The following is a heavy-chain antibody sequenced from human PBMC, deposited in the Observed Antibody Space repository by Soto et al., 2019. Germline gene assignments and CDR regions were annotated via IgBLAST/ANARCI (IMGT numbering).Heavy chain of an antibody. Sequence: QLQLQESGSGLVKPSQTLPLTCAVSGGSISSGDYCWSWIRQAPGKGLEWIGYMYNSGSTYYNPSLKSRVTISVDRSKNQFSLKLSSVTAADTAVYYCARVVVAAKGGWFDPWGQGTLVTVSS. CDR1: GGSISSGDYC. D-gene: IGHD2-15*01. V-gene: IGHV4-30-2*01. J-gene: IGHJ5*02. CDR3: ARVVVAAKGGWFDP. CDR2: MYNSGST.